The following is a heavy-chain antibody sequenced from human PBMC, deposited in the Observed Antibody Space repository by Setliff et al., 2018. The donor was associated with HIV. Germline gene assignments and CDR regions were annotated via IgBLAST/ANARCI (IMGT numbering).Heavy chain of an antibody. CDR1: GGSISSGDYY. CDR3: ARVSITYWYSIPRDYYYYMDV. CDR2: IYDSEST. J-gene: IGHJ6*03. D-gene: IGHD2-8*02. V-gene: IGHV4-30-4*08. Sequence: SETLSLTCTVSGGSISSGDYYWSWIRQPPGKGLEWIGNIYDSESTYYNPSLKSRVTISVDTSRNQFSLKVSSVTAADTAVYYCARVSITYWYSIPRDYYYYMDVWGEGTTVTVSS.